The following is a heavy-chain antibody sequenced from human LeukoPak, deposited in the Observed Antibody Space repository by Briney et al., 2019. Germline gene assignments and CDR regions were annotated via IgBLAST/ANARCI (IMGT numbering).Heavy chain of an antibody. CDR2: IYYSGST. D-gene: IGHD3-3*01. V-gene: IGHV4-59*08. J-gene: IGHJ3*02. CDR1: GGSISSYY. Sequence: SETLSLTCTVSGGSISSYYWSWIRQPPGKGLEWIGCIYYSGSTNYNPSLKSRVTISVDTSKNQFSLKLSSVTAADTSVYYCARLANYDFWRGPYPHDAFDIWGQGTMVTVSS. CDR3: ARLANYDFWRGPYPHDAFDI.